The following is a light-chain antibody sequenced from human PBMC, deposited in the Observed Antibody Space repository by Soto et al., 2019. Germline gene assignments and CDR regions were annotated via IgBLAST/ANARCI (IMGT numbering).Light chain of an antibody. J-gene: IGKJ1*01. Sequence: DIQMTQSPSSLSASVGERVTITCRASQTIIRYLNWYQQESGKAPKLLISTASSLRSGVPSRFNGSRSGTDFTLTISSLQPEDFATYYCQQSYSTPWTFGQGTQLDIK. CDR2: TAS. CDR1: QTIIRY. CDR3: QQSYSTPWT. V-gene: IGKV1-39*01.